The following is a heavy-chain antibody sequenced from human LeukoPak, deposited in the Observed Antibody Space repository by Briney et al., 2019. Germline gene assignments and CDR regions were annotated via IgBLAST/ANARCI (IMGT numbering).Heavy chain of an antibody. CDR1: GGSISSSSYC. CDR2: IYYSGST. V-gene: IGHV4-39*01. Sequence: SETLSLTCTVSGGSISSSSYCWGWLRQPPGKGREWIGCIYYSGSTYYNPSLKSRVTISVDTSKNQFSLNLSSVTAADTAVYYCARLYYDSSGYYQICYFDYWGQGTLVTVSS. CDR3: ARLYYDSSGYYQICYFDY. J-gene: IGHJ4*02. D-gene: IGHD3-22*01.